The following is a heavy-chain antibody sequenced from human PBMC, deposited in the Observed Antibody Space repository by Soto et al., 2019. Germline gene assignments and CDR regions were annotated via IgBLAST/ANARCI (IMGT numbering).Heavy chain of an antibody. J-gene: IGHJ4*02. D-gene: IGHD3-22*01. CDR1: GFTFSSYG. CDR2: ISYDGSNK. V-gene: IGHV3-30*18. CDR3: AKGLTMIVPGGIGY. Sequence: QVQLVESGGGVVQPGRSLRLSCAASGFTFSSYGMHWVRQAPGKGLEWVAVISYDGSNKYYADSVKGRFTISRDNSKNTLYLQMNSLRPEDTAVYYCAKGLTMIVPGGIGYWGQGTLVTVSS.